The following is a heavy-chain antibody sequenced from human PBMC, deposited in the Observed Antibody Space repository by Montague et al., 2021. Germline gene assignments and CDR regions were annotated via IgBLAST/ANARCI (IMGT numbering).Heavy chain of an antibody. Sequence: LSLTFTFSGGSISSASYYWGWIRQPPGKGLEFIVVIYYNGTTYHNPSLKSRVTVSMDTSKNQFSLKLSSVTAADTAVYYCARSLYCRGGSCYSGFDPWGQGTLVTASS. CDR1: GGSISSASYY. CDR2: IYYNGTT. D-gene: IGHD2-15*01. V-gene: IGHV4-39*01. CDR3: ARSLYCRGGSCYSGFDP. J-gene: IGHJ5*02.